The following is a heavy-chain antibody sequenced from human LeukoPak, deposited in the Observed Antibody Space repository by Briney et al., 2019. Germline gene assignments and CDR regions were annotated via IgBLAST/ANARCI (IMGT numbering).Heavy chain of an antibody. CDR1: GGSISSSSYY. V-gene: IGHV4-39*07. CDR3: GRVEFLEWLLSSHYYYMDV. J-gene: IGHJ6*03. CDR2: INHSGSN. Sequence: SETLSLTCTVSGGSISSSSYYWSWIRQPPGKGLEGIVEINHSGSNNYNPSLKSRVTISVDTSKNQFSLKLSSVTAADTAVYYCGRVEFLEWLLSSHYYYMDVWGKGTTVTVSS. D-gene: IGHD3-3*01.